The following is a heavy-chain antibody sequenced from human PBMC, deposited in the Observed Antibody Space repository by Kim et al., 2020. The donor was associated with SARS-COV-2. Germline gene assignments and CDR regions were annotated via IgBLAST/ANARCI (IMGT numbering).Heavy chain of an antibody. CDR1: GGSISSGGYY. CDR3: ALDHSFYCFSGSSPDY. D-gene: IGHD3-10*01. CDR2: IYYSGST. V-gene: IGHV4-39*01. J-gene: IGHJ4*02. Sequence: SETLSLTCTVSGGSISSGGYYWSWIRQPPGKGLEWIGCIYYSGSTYYNPSLKSRVTISVDTSKNQFSLKLSSVTAADTAVYYCALDHSFYCFSGSSPDYWGQGTLGTVSS.